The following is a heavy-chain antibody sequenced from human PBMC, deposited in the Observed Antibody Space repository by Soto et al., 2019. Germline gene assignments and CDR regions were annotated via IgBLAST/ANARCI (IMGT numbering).Heavy chain of an antibody. V-gene: IGHV4-39*01. CDR3: ARQVPAAIRLGWFDP. Sequence: PSETLSLTCTVSGGSISRSTYYWGWIRHPPGKGLEWIGSIYYSGSTYYGPSLKSRVTISVDTSKNQFSLKLSSVTAADTAVYYCARQVPAAIRLGWFDPWGQGTLVTVSS. J-gene: IGHJ5*02. CDR2: IYYSGST. D-gene: IGHD2-2*02. CDR1: GGSISRSTYY.